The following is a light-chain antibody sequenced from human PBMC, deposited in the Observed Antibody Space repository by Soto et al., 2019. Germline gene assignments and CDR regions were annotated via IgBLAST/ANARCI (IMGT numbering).Light chain of an antibody. J-gene: IGKJ1*01. CDR1: QSVRDSH. V-gene: IGKV3-20*01. CDR3: EQYDNQQWT. CDR2: DAS. Sequence: EIVLTQSPGTLSSSPGGRVTLSCRASQSVRDSHLAWFQQKPGQAPRLLIYDASRRATGIPDRFSGSGSGTEFTLTISSLEPEDVAVYYCEQYDNQQWTFGQGTKVEIK.